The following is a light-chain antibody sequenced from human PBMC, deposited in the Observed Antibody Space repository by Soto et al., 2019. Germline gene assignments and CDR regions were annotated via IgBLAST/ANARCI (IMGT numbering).Light chain of an antibody. CDR2: GAS. CDR1: QSVSSSN. J-gene: IGKJ4*01. Sequence: ETVLTQSPGTLSLSPGQRATLSCRASQSVSSSNLAWYQQKPGQAPRLLIYGASSRATGIPDRFSGSGSGTDCTLTISGLEPEDFAVYFCQQYVGSGPVTFGGGTKVEVK. V-gene: IGKV3-20*01. CDR3: QQYVGSGPVT.